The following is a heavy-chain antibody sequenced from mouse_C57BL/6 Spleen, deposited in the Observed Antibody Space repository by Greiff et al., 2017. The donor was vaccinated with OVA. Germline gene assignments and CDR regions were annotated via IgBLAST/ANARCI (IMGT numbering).Heavy chain of an antibody. CDR2: IDPSDSYT. CDR3: SYYYGSSPGYFDV. J-gene: IGHJ1*03. D-gene: IGHD1-1*01. CDR1: GYTFTSYW. V-gene: IGHV1-50*01. Sequence: VQLQQPGAELVKPGASVKLSCKASGYTFTSYWMQWVKQRPGQGLEWIGEIDPSDSYTNYNQKFKGKATLTVDTSSSTAYMQLSSLTSEDSAVYYCSYYYGSSPGYFDVWGTGTTVTVSS.